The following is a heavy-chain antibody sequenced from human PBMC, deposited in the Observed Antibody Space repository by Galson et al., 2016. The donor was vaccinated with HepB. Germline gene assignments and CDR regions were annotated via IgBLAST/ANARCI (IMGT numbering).Heavy chain of an antibody. CDR3: AREYSSFDY. V-gene: IGHV4-59*01. Sequence: SETLSLTCTVSGGSIGSCYWHWIRQPPGKGLEWIGYIHYSGSTSYYPSLKSRATISVDTSKNQFSLRLSSVTAADTAVYYCAREYSSFDYWGQGIPVTVSS. CDR2: IHYSGST. J-gene: IGHJ4*02. D-gene: IGHD6-13*01. CDR1: GGSIGSCY.